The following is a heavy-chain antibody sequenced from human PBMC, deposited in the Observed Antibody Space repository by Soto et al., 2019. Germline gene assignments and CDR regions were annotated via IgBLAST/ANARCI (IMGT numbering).Heavy chain of an antibody. CDR3: ARTPSTLTEFDY. CDR1: GFTFSSYA. J-gene: IGHJ4*02. V-gene: IGHV3-30-3*01. CDR2: ISYDGNNK. Sequence: QVQLVESGGGVVQPGRSLRLSCAASGFTFSSYAMHWVRQAPGKGLEWVAVISYDGNNKYYADSVKGRFTISRDNSKNTLYLQMNSLRVEDTAVYYCARTPSTLTEFDYWGQGNLVTVSS.